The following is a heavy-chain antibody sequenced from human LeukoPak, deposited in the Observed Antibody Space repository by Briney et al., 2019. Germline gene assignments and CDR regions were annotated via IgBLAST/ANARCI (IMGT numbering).Heavy chain of an antibody. D-gene: IGHD3-10*01. CDR3: ARDNYYYGSGSYYFDY. CDR2: IYHSGST. J-gene: IGHJ4*02. V-gene: IGHV4-4*02. CDR1: GGSISSSNW. Sequence: SETLSLTCAVSGGSISSSNWWSWVRQPPGKGLEWIGEIYHSGSTNYNPSLKSRVTMSVDTSKNQFSLKLSSVTAADTAVYYCARDNYYYGSGSYYFDYWGQGTLVTVSS.